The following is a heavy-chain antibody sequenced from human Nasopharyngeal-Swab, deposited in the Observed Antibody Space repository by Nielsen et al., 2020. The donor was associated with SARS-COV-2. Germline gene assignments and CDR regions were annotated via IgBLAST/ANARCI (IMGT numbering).Heavy chain of an antibody. CDR3: ARRVARAPRHEGDYYYGMDV. J-gene: IGHJ6*02. Sequence: WIRQPPGKGLEWIGRIYYSGSTNYNPSLKSRVTISVDTSKNQFSPKLSSVTAADTAVYYYARRVARAPRHEGDYYYGMDVWGQGTTVTVSS. CDR2: IYYSGST. V-gene: IGHV4-39*01. D-gene: IGHD3-16*01.